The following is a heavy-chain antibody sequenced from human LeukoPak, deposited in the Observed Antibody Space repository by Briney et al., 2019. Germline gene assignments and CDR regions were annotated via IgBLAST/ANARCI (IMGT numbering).Heavy chain of an antibody. CDR1: GFTFSSYW. CDR2: IKQDGSEK. V-gene: IGHV3-7*01. Sequence: GGPLRLSCAASGFTFSSYWMSWVRQAPGKGLEWVANIKQDGSEKYYVDSVKGRFTISRDNAKNTLYLQMNSLRAGDTAVYYCARQRETAVAGTGFDHWGQGTLVAVSS. CDR3: ARQRETAVAGTGFDH. J-gene: IGHJ4*02. D-gene: IGHD6-19*01.